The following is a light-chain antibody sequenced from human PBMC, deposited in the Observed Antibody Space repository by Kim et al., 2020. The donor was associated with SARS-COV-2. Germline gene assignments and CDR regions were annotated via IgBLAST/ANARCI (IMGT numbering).Light chain of an antibody. Sequence: DTVMTQSPLALPVTLGQPASISCRSSQSLVYRDGNTYLNCFPQRPGQSPSRLIYKLSNRVSGAPDRFSGSGSGTDFTLKISRVEAEDVGVYYCMQGKHFGGGTKVDIK. CDR3: MQGKH. CDR1: QSLVYRDGNTY. CDR2: KLS. V-gene: IGKV2-30*01. J-gene: IGKJ4*01.